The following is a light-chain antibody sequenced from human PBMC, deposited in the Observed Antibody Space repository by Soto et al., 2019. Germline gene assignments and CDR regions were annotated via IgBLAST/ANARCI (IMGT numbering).Light chain of an antibody. Sequence: DVQMTQSRSSLPASVGDRVTITCQASQDISNYLNWYQQKPGKAPKLLIYDASNLETGVPSRFSGSGSGTDFTFTISSLQPEDIATYYCQQYDSPPLTFGQGTRLEIK. V-gene: IGKV1-33*01. CDR1: QDISNY. CDR3: QQYDSPPLT. J-gene: IGKJ5*01. CDR2: DAS.